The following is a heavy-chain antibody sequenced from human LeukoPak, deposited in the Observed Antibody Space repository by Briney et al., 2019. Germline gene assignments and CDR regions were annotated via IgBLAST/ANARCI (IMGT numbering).Heavy chain of an antibody. CDR3: GRDSDHSSGYVLVY. CDR1: GFTFSNFG. Sequence: GGSLRLSCAASGFTFSNFGFHWVRQAPGKGLEWVAVIWYDGSNKYYADSVKGRFTISRDNSKNTLYLQMNSLRAEDTAVYYCGRDSDHSSGYVLVYWGEGGMVVIAS. CDR2: IWYDGSNK. D-gene: IGHD3-22*01. J-gene: IGHJ4*02. V-gene: IGHV3-33*08.